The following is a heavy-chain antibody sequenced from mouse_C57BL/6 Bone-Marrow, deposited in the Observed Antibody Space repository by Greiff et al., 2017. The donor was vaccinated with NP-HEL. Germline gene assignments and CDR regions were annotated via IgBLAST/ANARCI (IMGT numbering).Heavy chain of an antibody. V-gene: IGHV1-39*01. Sequence: VQLKESGPELVKPGASVKISCKASGYSFTDYNMNWVKQSNGKSLEWIGVINPNYGTTSYNQKFKGKATLTVDQSSSTAYMQLNSLTSEDSAVYYCASSFTTVVATDFDYWGQGTTLTVSS. CDR1: GYSFTDYN. CDR3: ASSFTTVVATDFDY. J-gene: IGHJ2*01. CDR2: INPNYGTT. D-gene: IGHD1-1*01.